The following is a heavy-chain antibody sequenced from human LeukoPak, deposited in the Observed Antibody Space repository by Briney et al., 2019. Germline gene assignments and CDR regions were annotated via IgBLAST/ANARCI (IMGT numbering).Heavy chain of an antibody. CDR1: GFTFSSYA. CDR3: AKAGERATIRDY. D-gene: IGHD5-24*01. J-gene: IGHJ4*02. CDR2: LSGSGGRT. V-gene: IGHV3-23*01. Sequence: GGSLSLSCAASGFTFSSYAMSWVRQAPGEGLVCVSALSGSGGRTHYADSVKGRFTLAQDNSKNTVDLQMNSLRAGDTAVYYCAKAGERATIRDYWGQGTLVTVSS.